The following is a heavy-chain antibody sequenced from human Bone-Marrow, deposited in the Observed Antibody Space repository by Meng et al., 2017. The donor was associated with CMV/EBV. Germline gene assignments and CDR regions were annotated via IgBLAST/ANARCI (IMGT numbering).Heavy chain of an antibody. CDR1: GFTFNRYD. Sequence: GESLKISCAASGFTFNRYDMHWVRQTTEKGLEWVSALGTAGDTYYPGSVKGRFTISRDNSKNTLYLQMNSLRAEDTAVYYCAREGRGGLPLGFGMDVWGQGTTVTVSS. V-gene: IGHV3-13*01. D-gene: IGHD5/OR15-5a*01. CDR2: LGTAGDT. J-gene: IGHJ6*02. CDR3: AREGRGGLPLGFGMDV.